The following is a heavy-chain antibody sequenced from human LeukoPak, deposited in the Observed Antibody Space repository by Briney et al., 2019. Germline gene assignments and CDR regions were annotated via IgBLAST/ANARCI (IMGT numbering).Heavy chain of an antibody. CDR2: IYYSGGT. D-gene: IGHD1-1*01. CDR3: ARVSGTTEGYYYYYGMDV. J-gene: IGHJ6*02. Sequence: SETLSLTCTVSGGSISSYYWSWIRQPPGKGLEWIGYIYYSGGTNYNPSLKSRVTISVDTSKNQFSLKLSSVTAADTAVYYCARVSGTTEGYYYYYGMDVWGQGTTVTVSS. V-gene: IGHV4-59*01. CDR1: GGSISSYY.